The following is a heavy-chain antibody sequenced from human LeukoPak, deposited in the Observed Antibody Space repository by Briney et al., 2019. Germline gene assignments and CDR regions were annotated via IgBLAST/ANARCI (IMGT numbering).Heavy chain of an antibody. CDR1: GYTFTGYY. Sequence: ASVKVSCKASGYTFTGYYMHWVRQAPGQGLEWMGWINPNSGGTNYAQKFQGRVTMTGDTSISTAYMELSRLRSDDTAVYYCARVSLRQQLVRYWGQGTLVTVSP. D-gene: IGHD6-13*01. V-gene: IGHV1-2*02. CDR3: ARVSLRQQLVRY. CDR2: INPNSGGT. J-gene: IGHJ4*02.